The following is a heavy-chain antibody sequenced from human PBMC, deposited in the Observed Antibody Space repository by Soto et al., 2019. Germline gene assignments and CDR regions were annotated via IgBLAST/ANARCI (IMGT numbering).Heavy chain of an antibody. D-gene: IGHD2-2*01. J-gene: IGHJ4*02. V-gene: IGHV3-30*18. CDR1: GFSFSNYA. CDR2: ISYDGDNE. CDR3: AKDGGPVYCNSPGCSAKHFDY. Sequence: QVQLVESGGGVVQPGRSLRLSCAASGFSFSNYAMHWVRQAPGKGLEWLAIISYDGDNEYYADSVRGRFTISRDNSKTTLYLQATNLRHEDTAVYYCAKDGGPVYCNSPGCSAKHFDYWGQGTLVTVSS.